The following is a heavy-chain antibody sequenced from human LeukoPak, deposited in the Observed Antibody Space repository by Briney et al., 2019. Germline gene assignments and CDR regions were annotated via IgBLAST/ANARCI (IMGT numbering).Heavy chain of an antibody. V-gene: IGHV4-30-4*01. Sequence: SETLSLTCTVSGGSISSGDYYWSWIRQPPGKGLEWIGYIYYSGSTYYSPSLKSRVTISVDTSKNQFSLKLSSVTAADTAVYYCARDGFSVAARLTPNYYYYGMDVWGQGTTVTVSS. D-gene: IGHD6-6*01. CDR3: ARDGFSVAARLTPNYYYYGMDV. CDR2: IYYSGST. J-gene: IGHJ6*02. CDR1: GGSISSGDYY.